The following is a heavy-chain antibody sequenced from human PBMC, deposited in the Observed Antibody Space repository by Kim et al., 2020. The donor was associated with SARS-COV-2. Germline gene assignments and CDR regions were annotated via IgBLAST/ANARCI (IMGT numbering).Heavy chain of an antibody. V-gene: IGHV3-74*01. CDR3: ARGGEVSRPSGSYGDC. J-gene: IGHJ4*02. CDR2: IISDGTNT. Sequence: GGSLRLSCAASGFTLSSHWMLWVRQVPGKGLVWVSRIISDGTNTAYADSVKGRFTISRDNAKNTLYLQMNSLSAEDTAIYYCARGGEVSRPSGSYGDCWGQGTLVTVSS. D-gene: IGHD1-26*01. CDR1: GFTLSSHW.